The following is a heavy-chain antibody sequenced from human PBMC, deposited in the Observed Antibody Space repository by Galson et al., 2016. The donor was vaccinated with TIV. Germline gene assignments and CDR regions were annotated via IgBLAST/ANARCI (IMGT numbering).Heavy chain of an antibody. Sequence: SLRLSCAASGFSFRNYVMSWVRLAPGKGLEWVSSLSLNGDYTYSSDSVKGRVAISSDNSKYTLFLQLNSLTAGDTAIYYCAKVGESGGYSWDACDVWGQGTVVTVSS. D-gene: IGHD2-21*01. CDR3: AKVGESGGYSWDACDV. CDR2: LSLNGDYT. V-gene: IGHV3-23*01. CDR1: GFSFRNYV. J-gene: IGHJ3*01.